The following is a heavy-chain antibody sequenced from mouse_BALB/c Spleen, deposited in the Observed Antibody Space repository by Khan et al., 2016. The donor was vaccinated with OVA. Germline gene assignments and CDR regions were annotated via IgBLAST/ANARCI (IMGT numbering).Heavy chain of an antibody. Sequence: EVELVESGGGLVQPGGSLKLSCAASGFTFSSYTMSWVRQTPEKRLEWVAYISYGGGSTYYRDTVKGRVTISRDNAKNTLYLQMSRLKYEETAMYYCARPTTAGYYYAMDYWGQGTSVTVSS. CDR1: GFTFSSYT. V-gene: IGHV5-12-2*01. CDR3: ARPTTAGYYYAMDY. D-gene: IGHD1-2*01. CDR2: ISYGGGST. J-gene: IGHJ4*01.